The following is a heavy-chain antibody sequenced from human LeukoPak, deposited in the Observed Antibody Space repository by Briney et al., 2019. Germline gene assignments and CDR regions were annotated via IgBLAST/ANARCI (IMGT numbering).Heavy chain of an antibody. CDR3: ARVANITTFGMDV. CDR1: GFTFSSYG. J-gene: IGHJ6*02. CDR2: IWFDGSKK. Sequence: GGSLTLSCAASGFTFSSYGMHWVRQVRQAPGKGPEWVAVIWFDGSKKYYSDSVKGRFTISRDNSKNTLYLQMNSLRAEDTAVYYCARVANITTFGMDVWGQGTTVTVSS. V-gene: IGHV3-33*01. D-gene: IGHD3-9*01.